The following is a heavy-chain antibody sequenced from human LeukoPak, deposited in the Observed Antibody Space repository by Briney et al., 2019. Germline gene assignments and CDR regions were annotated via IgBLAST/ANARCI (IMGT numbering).Heavy chain of an antibody. CDR1: GGTFSSHA. V-gene: IGHV1-69*15. J-gene: IGHJ6*02. Sequence: ASVKVSCKASGGTFSSHAINWVRQAPGQGLEWMGRIIPIFSTPYYAQRFQGRVTITADESTSTADMELSSLRSEDTAVYFCARGRALDHNYDMDVWGQGTTVTVSS. D-gene: IGHD3/OR15-3a*01. CDR2: IIPIFSTP. CDR3: ARGRALDHNYDMDV.